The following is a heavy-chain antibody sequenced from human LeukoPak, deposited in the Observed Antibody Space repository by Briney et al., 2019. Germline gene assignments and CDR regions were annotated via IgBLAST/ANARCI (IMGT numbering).Heavy chain of an antibody. CDR1: GFSVSSNY. CDR2: IYNDGST. CDR3: ARDQGIYSSGWYSYYGMDV. J-gene: IGHJ6*02. D-gene: IGHD6-19*01. V-gene: IGHV3-53*04. Sequence: PGGSLRLSCAASGFSVSSNYMNWVRQAPGKGLEWVSIIYNDGSTYYADSVKGRFTISRHNSKKMVCLQMNSLRTEDTAVYYCARDQGIYSSGWYSYYGMDVWGQGTTVTVSS.